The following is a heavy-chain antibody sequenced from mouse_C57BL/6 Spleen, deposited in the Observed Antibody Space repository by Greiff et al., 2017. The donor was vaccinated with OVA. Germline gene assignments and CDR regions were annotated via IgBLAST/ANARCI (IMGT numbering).Heavy chain of an antibody. D-gene: IGHD2-4*01. CDR1: GYTFTDYY. V-gene: IGHV1-26*01. Sequence: EVQLQQSGPELVKPGASVKISCKASGYTFTDYYMNWVKQSHGKSLEWIGDINPNNGGTSYNQKFKGKATLTVDKSSSTAYMELRSLTSEDSAVYYCARSRGGGYYDYDGDFDYWGQGTTLTVSS. CDR2: INPNNGGT. J-gene: IGHJ2*01. CDR3: ARSRGGGYYDYDGDFDY.